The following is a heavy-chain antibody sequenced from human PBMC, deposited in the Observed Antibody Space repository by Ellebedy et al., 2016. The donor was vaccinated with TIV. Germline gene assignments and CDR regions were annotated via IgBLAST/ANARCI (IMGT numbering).Heavy chain of an antibody. CDR3: ARGRVVDTFNWFDP. D-gene: IGHD5-18*01. CDR1: GYTFIDYG. J-gene: IGHJ5*02. V-gene: IGHV1-18*04. Sequence: AASVKVSCKASGYTFIDYGVHWVRQAPGQGLEWMGWISAYNGNTHSAQKLQGRVTMTTDTSTNPAFMELRRLTSGDTAIYYCARGRVVDTFNWFDPWGQGTLVTVSS. CDR2: ISAYNGNT.